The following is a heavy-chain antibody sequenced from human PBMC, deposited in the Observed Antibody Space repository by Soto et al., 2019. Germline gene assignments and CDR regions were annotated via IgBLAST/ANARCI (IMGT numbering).Heavy chain of an antibody. V-gene: IGHV3-48*03. D-gene: IGHD3-10*01. J-gene: IGHJ6*02. CDR3: ARSKRMVRGYDYGMDV. CDR2: ISSSGSTI. Sequence: EVQLVESGGGLVQPGGSLRLSCAASGFTFSSYEMNWVRQAPGKGLEWVSYISSSGSTIYYADSVKGRFTISRDNAKNSLYLQMNSLRAEDTAVYYCARSKRMVRGYDYGMDVWGQGTTVTVSS. CDR1: GFTFSSYE.